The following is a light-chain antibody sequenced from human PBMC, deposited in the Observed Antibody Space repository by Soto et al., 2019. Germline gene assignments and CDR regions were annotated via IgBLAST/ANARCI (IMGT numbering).Light chain of an antibody. V-gene: IGKV3-15*01. J-gene: IGKJ2*01. CDR1: ETVATN. CDR3: HQYNKWPQMGEGYT. Sequence: EVVMTQSPATLSVSPGERATLSCRASETVATNLAWYQQKPGQAPRLLISGASTRAAGILDRFRGSGSGTEFTLTISSLRSEDFAVYYCHQYNKWPQMGEGYTFGQGTKLEIK. CDR2: GAS.